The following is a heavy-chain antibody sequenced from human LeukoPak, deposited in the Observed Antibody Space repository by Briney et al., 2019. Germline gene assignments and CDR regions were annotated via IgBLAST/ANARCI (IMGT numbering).Heavy chain of an antibody. Sequence: SETLSLTCTVSGDSISSSSYYWGWIRQPPGKGLEWIGSIYYSGSTYYNPSLKSRVTISADTSKNQFSLKLSSVTAADTAVYYCARDQSRDGYNYDYWGQGTLVTVSS. CDR2: IYYSGST. CDR1: GDSISSSSYY. V-gene: IGHV4-39*07. J-gene: IGHJ4*02. D-gene: IGHD5-24*01. CDR3: ARDQSRDGYNYDY.